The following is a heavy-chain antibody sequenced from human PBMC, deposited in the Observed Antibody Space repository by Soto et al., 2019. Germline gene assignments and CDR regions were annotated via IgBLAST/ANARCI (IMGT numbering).Heavy chain of an antibody. Sequence: QVQLVQSGAEVKKPGASVKVSCKASGYTFTNYGISWVRQAPGQGLEWMGWISAYNGNTKYAQKFQGRVTMTTDTSTCTAYMELRSLRYDDTAVYYCARGVGSGSYYNQYNWFDPWGQGTLVTVSS. CDR2: ISAYNGNT. CDR3: ARGVGSGSYYNQYNWFDP. J-gene: IGHJ5*02. V-gene: IGHV1-18*01. D-gene: IGHD3-10*01. CDR1: GYTFTNYG.